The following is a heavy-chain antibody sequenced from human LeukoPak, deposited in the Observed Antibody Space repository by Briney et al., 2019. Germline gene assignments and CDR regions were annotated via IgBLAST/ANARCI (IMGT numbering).Heavy chain of an antibody. Sequence: KPSETLSLTCTVSGGSISTSTYYWGWIRQPPGKGLEWIGSISYSGSTYNNPSLKSRVTISVDTSKNQFSLKLSSVTAPDTAVYYCARRVYSGSYNWHFDLWGRGTLVTVSS. CDR2: ISYSGST. CDR1: GGSISTSTYY. CDR3: ARRVYSGSYNWHFDL. J-gene: IGHJ2*01. V-gene: IGHV4-39*01. D-gene: IGHD1-26*01.